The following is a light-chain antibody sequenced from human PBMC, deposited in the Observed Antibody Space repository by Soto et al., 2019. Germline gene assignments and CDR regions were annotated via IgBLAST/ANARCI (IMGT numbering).Light chain of an antibody. CDR2: EVS. CDR1: SSDVGGYNY. V-gene: IGLV2-8*01. Sequence: QSVLTQSPSASGSPGQSVTISCTGTSSDVGGYNYVSWYQQHPGKAPKLMIYEVSKRPSGVPDRFSGSKSGNTASLTISGLQPEDEADYYCSSHTSGSTRVFGSGTKVTVL. J-gene: IGLJ1*01. CDR3: SSHTSGSTRV.